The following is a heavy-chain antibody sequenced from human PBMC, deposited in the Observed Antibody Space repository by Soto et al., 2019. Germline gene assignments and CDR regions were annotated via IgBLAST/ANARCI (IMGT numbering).Heavy chain of an antibody. CDR2: IYNSVNT. J-gene: IGHJ4*02. CDR3: ARGPSGDKVHN. Sequence: QVQLQESGPGLVKPSQTLSLTCTVSGGSISSDYYCWSWIRQSPEKGLEWIGHIYNSVNTYSNPSLRSRVTISVDTSKNHFSLKLTSVTAADTAVYYCARGPSGDKVHNSGQGTLVTVSS. V-gene: IGHV4-30-4*01. D-gene: IGHD7-27*01. CDR1: GGSISSDYYC.